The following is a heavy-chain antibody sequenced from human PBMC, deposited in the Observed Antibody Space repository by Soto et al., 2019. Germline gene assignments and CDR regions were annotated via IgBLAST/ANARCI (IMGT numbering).Heavy chain of an antibody. D-gene: IGHD3-22*01. CDR2: MNPNSGNT. CDR1: GYTFTSYD. V-gene: IGHV1-8*01. CDR3: ARAHYYDSIGYYPNFDY. Sequence: QVQLVQSGAEVKKPGASVKVSCKASGYTFTSYDINWVRQATGQGLEWMGWMNPNSGNTGYAQQFQGRVTMTRNTSISTAYMELSSLRSEDTAVYYCARAHYYDSIGYYPNFDYWGQGTLVTVSS. J-gene: IGHJ4*02.